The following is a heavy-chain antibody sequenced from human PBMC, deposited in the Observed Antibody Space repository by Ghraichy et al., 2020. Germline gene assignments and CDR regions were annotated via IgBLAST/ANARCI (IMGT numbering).Heavy chain of an antibody. J-gene: IGHJ6*02. CDR3: ARGRMVRVNAFYYYYYGMDV. V-gene: IGHV4-34*01. D-gene: IGHD3-10*01. Sequence: SETLSLTCAVYGGSFSGYYWSWIRQPPGKGLEWIGEINHSGSTNYNPSLKSRVTISVDTSKNQFSLKLSSVTAADTAVYYCARGRMVRVNAFYYYYYGMDVWGQGTTVTVSS. CDR2: INHSGST. CDR1: GGSFSGYY.